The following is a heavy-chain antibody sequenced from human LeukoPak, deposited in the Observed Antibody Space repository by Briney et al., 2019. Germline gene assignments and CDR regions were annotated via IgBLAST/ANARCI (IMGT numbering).Heavy chain of an antibody. Sequence: GGSLRLSCAGSGFTFSSHWIGWVRQAPGKGLEWVAHINQDGSQKYYVDSVEGRFAISRDDSKNTLFLDMSNLRVEDTALYYCARDLSAAFDFWGQGVLVTVSS. CDR1: GFTFSSHW. CDR3: ARDLSAAFDF. D-gene: IGHD6-19*01. J-gene: IGHJ4*02. V-gene: IGHV3-7*01. CDR2: INQDGSQK.